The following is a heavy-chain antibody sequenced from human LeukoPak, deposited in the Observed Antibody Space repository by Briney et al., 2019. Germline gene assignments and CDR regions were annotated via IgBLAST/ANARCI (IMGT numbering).Heavy chain of an antibody. CDR1: GFTFRNHG. CDR2: VWYDGSNK. D-gene: IGHD7-27*01. CDR3: AKGRGGSSNWGSDC. V-gene: IGHV3-33*06. J-gene: IGHJ4*02. Sequence: GRSLRLSCVASGFTFRNHGMNWVRQAPGKGLEWVAGVWYDGSNKDYVDSVKGRFTISRDNSKNTLYLEMNNLTVEDTAVYYCAKGRGGSSNWGSDCWGQGTQVTVSS.